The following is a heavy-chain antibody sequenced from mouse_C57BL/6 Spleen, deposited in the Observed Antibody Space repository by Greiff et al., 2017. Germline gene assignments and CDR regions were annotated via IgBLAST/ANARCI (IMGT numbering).Heavy chain of an antibody. CDR2: ISSGGSYT. V-gene: IGHV5-6*01. CDR3: ARQGGFADAMDY. J-gene: IGHJ4*01. CDR1: GFTFSSYG. Sequence: EVKLMESGGDLVKPGGSLKLSCAASGFTFSSYGMSWVRQTPDKRLEWVATISSGGSYTYYPDSVKGRFTISRDNAKNTLYLQMSSLKSEDTAMYYCARQGGFADAMDYWGQGTSVTVSS.